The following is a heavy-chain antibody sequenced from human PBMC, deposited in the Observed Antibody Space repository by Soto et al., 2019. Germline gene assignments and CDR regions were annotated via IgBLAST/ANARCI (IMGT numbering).Heavy chain of an antibody. J-gene: IGHJ4*02. CDR2: ITGNGALM. V-gene: IGHV3-48*01. Sequence: GGSLRLSCAASGFTFSAYAMSWVRQAPGKGLEWISFITGNGALMLYADSVRGRFTISRDNAGKSVFLQMNSLRAEDTAVYYCARDRGGSYTEIDYWGQGTLVTVSS. D-gene: IGHD1-26*01. CDR1: GFTFSAYA. CDR3: ARDRGGSYTEIDY.